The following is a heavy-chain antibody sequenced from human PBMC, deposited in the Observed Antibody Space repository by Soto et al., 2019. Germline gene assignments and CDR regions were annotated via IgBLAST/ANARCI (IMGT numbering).Heavy chain of an antibody. CDR2: FDPEDGET. CDR3: ATGVTTAANNWFDP. Sequence: QVQLVQSGAEVKKPGASVKVSCKVSGYTLTELSMHWVRQAPGKGLEWMGGFDPEDGETIYAQKFQGRVTMTEDTXXDTAYMELSSLRSEDTAVYYCATGVTTAANNWFDPWGQGTLVTVSS. V-gene: IGHV1-24*01. D-gene: IGHD2-15*01. CDR1: GYTLTELS. J-gene: IGHJ5*02.